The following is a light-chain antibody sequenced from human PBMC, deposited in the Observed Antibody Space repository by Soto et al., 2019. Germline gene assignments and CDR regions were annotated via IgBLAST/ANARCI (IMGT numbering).Light chain of an antibody. CDR2: DNT. CDR1: SSNIGAHYD. V-gene: IGLV1-40*01. J-gene: IGLJ7*01. CDR3: QSYDISLRGFV. Sequence: QSVLTQPPSVSGAPGQRVTISCTGSSSNIGAHYDVHWYQQLPGTAPRLLIFDNTNRPSGVPDRFSASKSDTSASLAISGLQAEDEADYYCQSYDISLRGFVFGTGTQLTVL.